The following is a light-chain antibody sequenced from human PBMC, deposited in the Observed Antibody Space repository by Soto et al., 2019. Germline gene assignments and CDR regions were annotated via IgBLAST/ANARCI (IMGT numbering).Light chain of an antibody. CDR3: QHYKTWPLA. V-gene: IGKV3-15*01. CDR1: QGVGST. Sequence: EIVMTQSPATLSVSPGGRVTLSCRASQGVGSTLAWYRQQPGQAPRLLIYDAYIRATGVPARFSGSGSGTEFTLTISSLQSEDFAVYYCQHYKTWPLAFGGGTKVEIK. J-gene: IGKJ4*01. CDR2: DAY.